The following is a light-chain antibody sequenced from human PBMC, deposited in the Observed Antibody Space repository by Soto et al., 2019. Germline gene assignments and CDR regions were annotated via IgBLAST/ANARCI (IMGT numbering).Light chain of an antibody. CDR1: SSNIGSKT. V-gene: IGLV1-44*01. J-gene: IGLJ1*01. Sequence: QSVLTQSPSASGTPGQRVTISCSGSSSNIGSKTVNWYQQLPGTVPKLLIYNSYQRPSGVPDRFSGSKSGTSASLAISGLQPEDEADYYCAAWDASLNGYVFGTGTKVTVL. CDR2: NSY. CDR3: AAWDASLNGYV.